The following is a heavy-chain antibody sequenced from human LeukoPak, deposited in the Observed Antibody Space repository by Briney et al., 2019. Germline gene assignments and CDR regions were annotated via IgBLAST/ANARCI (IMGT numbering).Heavy chain of an antibody. Sequence: GGSLTLSCAASGFTFSSYWMSWVRQAPGKGLEWVANIKQDGSEKYYVDSVKGRFTISRDNSKNTLYLQMNSLRAEDTAVYYCASSRGWGYSSGYFHVYWGQGTLVTVSS. CDR2: IKQDGSEK. CDR3: ASSRGWGYSSGYFHVY. J-gene: IGHJ4*02. CDR1: GFTFSSYW. D-gene: IGHD3-22*01. V-gene: IGHV3-7*01.